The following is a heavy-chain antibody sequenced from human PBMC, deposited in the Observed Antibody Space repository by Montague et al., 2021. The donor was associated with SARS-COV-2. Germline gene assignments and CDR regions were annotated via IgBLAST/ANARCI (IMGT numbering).Heavy chain of an antibody. J-gene: IGHJ6*02. D-gene: IGHD3-10*01. CDR1: GTSITSYY. CDR2: ISDSGST. V-gene: IGHV4-59*01. Sequence: SETRSLTCSVSGTSITSYYWNWIRQPPGKGLEWIGYISDSGSTNYSPSLKSRVTMSVDTSKNLMSLKLTSVRAADTAVYYCARGCLSYFGAGSHCYGMDVWGQGTTVTVSS. CDR3: ARGCLSYFGAGSHCYGMDV.